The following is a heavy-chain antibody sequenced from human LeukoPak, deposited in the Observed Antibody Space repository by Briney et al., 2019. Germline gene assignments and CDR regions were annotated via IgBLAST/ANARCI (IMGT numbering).Heavy chain of an antibody. Sequence: GGSLRLSCAASGFTFSSYAMHWVRQAPGKGLEWVALISYDGNNKYYADSVKGRFTISRDNSKNRLYLQMDSLRAEDTAVYSCASLPPHIVVVPAARLDYWGQGTLVTVSS. CDR1: GFTFSSYA. CDR3: ASLPPHIVVVPAARLDY. J-gene: IGHJ4*02. D-gene: IGHD2-2*01. V-gene: IGHV3-30-3*01. CDR2: ISYDGNNK.